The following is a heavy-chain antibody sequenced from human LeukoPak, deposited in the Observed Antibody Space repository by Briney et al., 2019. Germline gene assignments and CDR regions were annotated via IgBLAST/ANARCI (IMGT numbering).Heavy chain of an antibody. D-gene: IGHD3-22*01. CDR1: GFSLSDYY. Sequence: PGGSLRLSCVASGFSLSDYYMSWIRQAPGQGLEWVAVISYDGSNKYYADSVKGRFTISRDNSNNTLFLHMNSLRAEDTAVYYCAKDYYDSSPYYYGMDVWGQGTTVTISS. CDR2: ISYDGSNK. J-gene: IGHJ6*02. CDR3: AKDYYDSSPYYYGMDV. V-gene: IGHV3-30*18.